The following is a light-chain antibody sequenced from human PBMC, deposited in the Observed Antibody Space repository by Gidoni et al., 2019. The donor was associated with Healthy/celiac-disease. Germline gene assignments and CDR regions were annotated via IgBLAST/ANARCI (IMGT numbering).Light chain of an antibody. CDR2: GAS. Sequence: EIVLTQSPGTLSLSPGERATLSCRASQSVSSSYLAWYQQKPGQAPRLLIYGASSRATGIPDRFSVSGSGTDFTLTISRLEPEDFAVYYCQQYGSSPGSFXXXTKLEIK. CDR1: QSVSSSY. J-gene: IGKJ2*04. CDR3: QQYGSSPGS. V-gene: IGKV3-20*01.